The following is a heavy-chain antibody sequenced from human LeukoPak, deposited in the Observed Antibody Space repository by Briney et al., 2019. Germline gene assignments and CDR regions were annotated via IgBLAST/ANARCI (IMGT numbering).Heavy chain of an antibody. V-gene: IGHV1-8*01. Sequence: ASVKVSCKASGYTFTSYDINWVRQATGQGLEWMGWMNPNSGNTGYAQKFQGRVTMTTNTSISTAYMELSSLRSEDTAVYYCARGDHSSSWYPVGYWGQGTLVTVSS. J-gene: IGHJ4*02. CDR1: GYTFTSYD. D-gene: IGHD6-13*01. CDR2: MNPNSGNT. CDR3: ARGDHSSSWYPVGY.